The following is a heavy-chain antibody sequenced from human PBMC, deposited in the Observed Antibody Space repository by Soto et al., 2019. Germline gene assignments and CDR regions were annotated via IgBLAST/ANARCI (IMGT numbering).Heavy chain of an antibody. J-gene: IGHJ6*02. CDR2: IWYDGSNK. Sequence: GGSLRLSCAASGFTFSSYGMHWVRQAPGKGLEWVAVIWYDGSNKYYADSVKGRFTISRDNSKNTLYLQMNSLRAEDTAVYYCARTRYGDYGYYYYYGMDVWSQGTTVTVSS. V-gene: IGHV3-33*01. D-gene: IGHD4-17*01. CDR3: ARTRYGDYGYYYYYGMDV. CDR1: GFTFSSYG.